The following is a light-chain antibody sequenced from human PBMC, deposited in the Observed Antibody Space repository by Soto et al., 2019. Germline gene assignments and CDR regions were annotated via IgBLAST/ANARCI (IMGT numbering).Light chain of an antibody. CDR3: CSYASSTTREV. CDR2: EVS. CDR1: SSDVGGYNY. V-gene: IGLV2-14*01. Sequence: QSVLTQPASVSGSPGQSITISCTGTSSDVGGYNYVSWYQQHPGKAPKLMIYEVSHRPSGVSNRFSGSKSGNTASLTISGLQAEDEADYYCCSYASSTTREVFGGGTKLTVL. J-gene: IGLJ3*02.